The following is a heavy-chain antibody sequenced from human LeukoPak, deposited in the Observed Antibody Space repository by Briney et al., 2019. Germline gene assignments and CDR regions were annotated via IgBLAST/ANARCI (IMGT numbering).Heavy chain of an antibody. CDR3: VRNLAVAGTCLDS. CDR2: IKQDGSDR. Sequence: GGSLRLSRAASGFTFRNYWMSWVRQAPGTGLEWVANIKQDGSDRNYVTSVRGRFTISRDNAESSLFLQMNSLRAEDTAVYYCVRNLAVAGTCLDSWGQGTLVTVSS. V-gene: IGHV3-7*03. CDR1: GFTFRNYW. D-gene: IGHD6-19*01. J-gene: IGHJ4*02.